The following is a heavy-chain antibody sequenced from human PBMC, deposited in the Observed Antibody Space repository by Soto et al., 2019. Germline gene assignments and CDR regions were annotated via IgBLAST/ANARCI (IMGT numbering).Heavy chain of an antibody. CDR1: GYIFTSYY. Sequence: ASVKVSCKASGYIFTSYYIHWVRQAPGQGLEWMGIINPSGGDTAYAQKFQGRVTITRDTSASTAYMELSSLRFEDTAIYYCARERITMVGGAPFYWGQGTLVTVSS. CDR2: INPSGGDT. V-gene: IGHV1-46*01. D-gene: IGHD3-10*01. CDR3: ARERITMVGGAPFY. J-gene: IGHJ4*02.